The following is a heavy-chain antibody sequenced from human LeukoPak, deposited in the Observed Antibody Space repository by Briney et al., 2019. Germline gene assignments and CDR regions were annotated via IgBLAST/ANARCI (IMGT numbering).Heavy chain of an antibody. J-gene: IGHJ4*02. CDR1: GYTFTLYG. CDR3: ARVGYNYGSGYFDY. Sequence: EASVKVSCKASGYTFTLYGISWVRQAPGQGLEWMGWISAYNGNTNYGQKVQGRVTMTTDTSTSTAYMELRSLRSDDTAVHYCARVGYNYGSGYFDYWGQGTLVTVSS. D-gene: IGHD5-18*01. V-gene: IGHV1-18*01. CDR2: ISAYNGNT.